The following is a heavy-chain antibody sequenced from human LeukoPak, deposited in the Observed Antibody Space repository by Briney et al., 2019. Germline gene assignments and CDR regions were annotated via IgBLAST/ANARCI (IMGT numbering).Heavy chain of an antibody. V-gene: IGHV4-34*09. CDR3: ARAPLHSSGYYYLPDY. CDR2: INHSGSA. J-gene: IGHJ4*02. CDR1: GGSFSGYY. Sequence: PSETLSLTCAVYGGSFSGYYWSWIRQPPGKGLEWIGEINHSGSAYYNPSLKSRVTISVDTSKNQFSLKLSSVTAADTAVYYCARAPLHSSGYYYLPDYWGQGTLVTVSS. D-gene: IGHD3-22*01.